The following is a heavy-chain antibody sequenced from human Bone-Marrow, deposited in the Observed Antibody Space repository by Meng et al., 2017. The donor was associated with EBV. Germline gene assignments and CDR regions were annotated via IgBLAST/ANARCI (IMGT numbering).Heavy chain of an antibody. Sequence: PPVRAGGEVTKPGASGRFSCKTSGYTFSSFTLNWVRQVPGQGFEWVGWIHGYSANTHYAQKFHGRVNMSTDTSTDTSYMELKNLRPDDTAIYYCVRFSNYVLDHWGQGTLVTVSS. J-gene: IGHJ4*02. CDR1: GYTFSSFT. CDR3: VRFSNYVLDH. V-gene: IGHV1-18*01. CDR2: IHGYSANT. D-gene: IGHD3-10*01.